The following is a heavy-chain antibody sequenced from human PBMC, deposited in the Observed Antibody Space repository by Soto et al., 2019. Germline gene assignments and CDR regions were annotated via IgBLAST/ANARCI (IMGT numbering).Heavy chain of an antibody. CDR2: IYYSGST. Sequence: SETLSLTCTVSGGSVSTSSYYWSWIRQPPGKGVEWIGNIYYSGSTNYNTSLKSRVTISVDTSKNQISLKLSSVTAADTAVYYCSRDWATTVTTNYYYYGMDVWGQGTTVTVSS. CDR1: GGSVSTSSYY. D-gene: IGHD4-4*01. V-gene: IGHV4-61*01. CDR3: SRDWATTVTTNYYYYGMDV. J-gene: IGHJ6*02.